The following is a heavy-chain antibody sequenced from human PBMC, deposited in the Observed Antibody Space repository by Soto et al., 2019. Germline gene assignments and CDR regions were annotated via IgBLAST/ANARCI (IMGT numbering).Heavy chain of an antibody. CDR3: ARLKGYTAMAYYFDY. Sequence: PGGSLRLSCAASGFTFSSYAMSWVRQAPGKGLEWVSAISGSGGSTYYADSVKGRFTISRDNSKNTLYLQMNSLRAEDTAVYYCARLKGYTAMAYYFDYWGQGTLVTVSS. V-gene: IGHV3-23*01. CDR1: GFTFSSYA. CDR2: ISGSGGST. J-gene: IGHJ4*02. D-gene: IGHD5-18*01.